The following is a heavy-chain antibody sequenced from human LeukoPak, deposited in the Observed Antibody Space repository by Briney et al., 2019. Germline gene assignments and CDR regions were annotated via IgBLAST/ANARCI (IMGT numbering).Heavy chain of an antibody. V-gene: IGHV5-51*01. Sequence: GESLRISCQGSGYIFNDYWIGWVRQMPGKGLERMGIIYPGDSDTRYSPSFQGQVTFSADKYTSTAYLQWSSLKPSDSAMYYCARGLIKGDSRSAFDIWGQGTMVTVSS. CDR2: IYPGDSDT. CDR3: ARGLIKGDSRSAFDI. D-gene: IGHD2-21*02. CDR1: GYIFNDYW. J-gene: IGHJ3*02.